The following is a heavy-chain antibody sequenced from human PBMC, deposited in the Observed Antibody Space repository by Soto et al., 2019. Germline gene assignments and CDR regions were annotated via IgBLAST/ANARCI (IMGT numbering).Heavy chain of an antibody. J-gene: IGHJ4*02. D-gene: IGHD2-15*01. CDR3: ATAKLLLPWLFDY. CDR1: GFTFSSFS. CDR2: ISSSSSYI. Sequence: GGSLRLSCAASGFTFSSFSMNWVRQAPGKGLEWVASISSSSSYIYYADSVKGRFTISRDNAKNSLYLQMNSLRAEDTAVYYCATAKLLLPWLFDYWGQGTLVTVSS. V-gene: IGHV3-21*01.